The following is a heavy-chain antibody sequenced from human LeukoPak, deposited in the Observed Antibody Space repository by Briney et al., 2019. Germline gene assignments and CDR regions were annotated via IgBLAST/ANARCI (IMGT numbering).Heavy chain of an antibody. Sequence: GGSLRLSCVASGFTFSTYGMSWVRQAPGKGLEWVSAISGSGGSTYYAGSVKGRFTISRDNSKNTLYLQMNSLRAEDTAVYYCAKGAQVVVITTVGTNWFDPWGQGTLVTVSS. J-gene: IGHJ5*02. CDR3: AKGAQVVVITTVGTNWFDP. V-gene: IGHV3-23*01. CDR1: GFTFSTYG. D-gene: IGHD3-22*01. CDR2: ISGSGGST.